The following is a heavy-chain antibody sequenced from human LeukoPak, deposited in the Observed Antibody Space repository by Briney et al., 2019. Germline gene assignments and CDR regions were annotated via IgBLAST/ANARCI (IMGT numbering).Heavy chain of an antibody. CDR3: ARVESLYCSGGSCYDY. CDR2: INPNSGGT. CDR1: GYTFTNYY. Sequence: ASVKVSCKASGYTFTNYYIHWARQAPGQGLEWMGWINPNSGGTKYAQKFQGRVTLTRDTSISTAYMELNRLRSDDTAVYYCARVESLYCSGGSCYDYWGQGTLVTVSS. J-gene: IGHJ4*02. V-gene: IGHV1-2*02. D-gene: IGHD2-15*01.